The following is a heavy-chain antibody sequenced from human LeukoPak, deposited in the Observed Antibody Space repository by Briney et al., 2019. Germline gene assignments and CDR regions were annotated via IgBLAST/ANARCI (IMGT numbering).Heavy chain of an antibody. Sequence: GASVKVSCKASGGTFSSYAISWVRQAPGQGLEWMGGIIPIFGTANYAQKFQGRVTITTGESTSTAYMELSSLRSDDTAVYYCARNRHSSSSKPDYWGQGTLVTVSS. D-gene: IGHD6-6*01. CDR1: GGTFSSYA. V-gene: IGHV1-69*05. CDR2: IIPIFGTA. J-gene: IGHJ4*02. CDR3: ARNRHSSSSKPDY.